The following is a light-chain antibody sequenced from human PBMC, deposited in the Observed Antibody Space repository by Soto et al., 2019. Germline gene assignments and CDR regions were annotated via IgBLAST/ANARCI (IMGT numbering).Light chain of an antibody. V-gene: IGKV3-20*01. CDR2: GAS. J-gene: IGKJ1*01. Sequence: EVVLTQSPGTLSLSPGEKATLSCRASQTVDNNYLAWFQQKPGQAPRLLIYGASSTATGIPDRFSGGGSGTDFTLTINRLEPEDFAVYYCQHYGSSPSWTFGQGTKVDIK. CDR1: QTVDNNY. CDR3: QHYGSSPSWT.